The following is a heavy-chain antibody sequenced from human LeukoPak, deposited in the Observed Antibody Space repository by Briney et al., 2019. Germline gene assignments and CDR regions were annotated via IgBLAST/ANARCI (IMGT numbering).Heavy chain of an antibody. CDR2: IYHSGST. Sequence: SETLSLTCAVSGYSISSGYYWGWIRQPPGKGLEWIGSIYHSGSTYYNPSLKSRVTISVDTSKNQFSLKLSSVTAADTAVYYCARVIAAAGTRYYFDYWGQGTLVTVSS. CDR1: GYSISSGYY. V-gene: IGHV4-38-2*01. CDR3: ARVIAAAGTRYYFDY. D-gene: IGHD6-13*01. J-gene: IGHJ4*02.